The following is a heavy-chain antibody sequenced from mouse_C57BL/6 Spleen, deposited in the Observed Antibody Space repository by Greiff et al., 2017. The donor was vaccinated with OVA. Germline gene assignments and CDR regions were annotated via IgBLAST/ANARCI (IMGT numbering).Heavy chain of an antibody. V-gene: IGHV3-6*01. CDR2: ISYDGSN. D-gene: IGHD2-1*01. CDR3: ARRDYGNWYFDV. CDR1: GYSITSGYY. Sequence: EVQLQQSGPGLVKPSQSLSLTCSVTGYSITSGYYWNWIRQFPGNKLEWMGYISYDGSNNYNPSLNNRISITRDTSKNQFFLKLNSVTTEDTATYYCARRDYGNWYFDVWGTGTTVTVSS. J-gene: IGHJ1*03.